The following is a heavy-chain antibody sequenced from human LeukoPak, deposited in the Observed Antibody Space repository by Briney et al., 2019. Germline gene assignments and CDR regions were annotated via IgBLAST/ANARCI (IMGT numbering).Heavy chain of an antibody. J-gene: IGHJ5*02. CDR3: ARDGGGWLDP. CDR1: GYTAIDYY. Sequence: GSVKVSCKASGYTAIDYYMHWVRQAPGQGLEWMGMINPTSGSTDYAQTFQGRVTMTRDTPTSVFYMEMNGLTSDDTAVYYCARDGGGWLDPWGQGTLVTVSS. CDR2: INPTSGST. D-gene: IGHD3-16*01. V-gene: IGHV1-46*01.